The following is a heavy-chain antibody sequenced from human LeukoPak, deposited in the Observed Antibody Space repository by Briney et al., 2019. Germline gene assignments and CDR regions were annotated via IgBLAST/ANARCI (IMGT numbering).Heavy chain of an antibody. D-gene: IGHD3-9*01. J-gene: IGHJ4*02. V-gene: IGHV1-24*01. CDR2: FDPEDGET. CDR3: ATVRRYYDILTVQSNFDY. CDR1: GYTLTELS. Sequence: ASVKVSCKVSGYTLTELSMHWVRQAPGKGLEWMGGFDPEDGETIYAQKLQGRVTMTEDTSTDTAYMELSSLRSEDTAVYYCATVRRYYDILTVQSNFDYWGQGTLVTVSS.